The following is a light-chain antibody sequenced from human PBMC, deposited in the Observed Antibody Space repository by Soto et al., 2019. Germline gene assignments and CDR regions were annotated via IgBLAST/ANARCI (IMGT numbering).Light chain of an antibody. J-gene: IGLJ1*01. Sequence: ITISCTGTSSDVGGYNYVSWYQQHPGKAPKLMIYEVSNRPSGVSNRFSGSKSGNTASLTISGLQAEDEADYYCSSYTTTSTVFGPGTKVT. CDR1: SSDVGGYNY. CDR3: SSYTTTSTV. V-gene: IGLV2-14*01. CDR2: EVS.